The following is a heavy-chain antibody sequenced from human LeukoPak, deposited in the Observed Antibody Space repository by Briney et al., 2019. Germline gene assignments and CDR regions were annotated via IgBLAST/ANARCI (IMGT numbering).Heavy chain of an antibody. J-gene: IGHJ4*02. CDR3: ARAYIAAAAFGY. V-gene: IGHV1-18*04. Sequence: ASVTVSCKASGYTFTSYGISWVRQAPGQGLEGMGWISAYNGNTNYAQKLQGRVTMTTDTSTSTAYMELRSLRSDDTAVYYCARAYIAAAAFGYWGQGTLVTVSS. CDR2: ISAYNGNT. CDR1: GYTFTSYG. D-gene: IGHD6-13*01.